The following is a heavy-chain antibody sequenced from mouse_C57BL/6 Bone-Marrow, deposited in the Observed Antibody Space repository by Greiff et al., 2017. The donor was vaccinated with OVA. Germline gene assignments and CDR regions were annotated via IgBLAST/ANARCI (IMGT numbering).Heavy chain of an antibody. CDR1: GYTFTSYG. Sequence: VQLKESGAELARPGASVKRSCKASGYTFTSYGISWVKQRTGQGLEWIGEIYPRSGNTYYNEKFKGKATLTADKSSSTAYMELRSLTSEDSAVYFCARSECPYDDGSSHWYFDVWGTGTTVTVSS. V-gene: IGHV1-81*01. J-gene: IGHJ1*03. CDR3: ARSECPYDDGSSHWYFDV. CDR2: IYPRSGNT. D-gene: IGHD1-1*01.